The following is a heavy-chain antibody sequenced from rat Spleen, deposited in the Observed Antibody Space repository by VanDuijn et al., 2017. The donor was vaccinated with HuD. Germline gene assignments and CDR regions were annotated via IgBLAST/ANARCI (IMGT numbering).Heavy chain of an antibody. V-gene: IGHV2S12*01. CDR3: SRDEYRGNWGFAY. D-gene: IGHD1-5*01. J-gene: IGHJ3*01. CDR1: GFSLTTYN. CDR2: VSSGGDT. Sequence: QVQLKESGPGLVQPSQTLSLTCTVSGFSLTTYNVHWVRQPPGKGLEWIAAVSSGGDTYYNSGIKSRLSISRDTSKSQVFLKLNSLQTEDTAIYFCSRDEYRGNWGFAYWGQGTLVTVSS.